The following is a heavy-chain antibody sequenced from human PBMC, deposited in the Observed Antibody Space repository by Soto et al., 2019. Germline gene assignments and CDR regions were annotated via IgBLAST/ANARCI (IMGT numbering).Heavy chain of an antibody. V-gene: IGHV3-23*01. J-gene: IGHJ4*02. CDR3: HIAAANNNFDY. D-gene: IGHD6-13*01. CDR1: GFTFSSYA. Sequence: GGSLRLSCAASGFTFSSYAMSWARQAPGKGLEWVSSISGSGGTAYYADSVKGRFTVSRDKSKNTLYMQMNSLRAEDTAVYYCHIAAANNNFDYWGQGTLVTVSS. CDR2: ISGSGGTA.